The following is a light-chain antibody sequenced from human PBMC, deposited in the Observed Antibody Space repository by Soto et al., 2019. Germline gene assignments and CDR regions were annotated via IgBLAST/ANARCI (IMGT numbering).Light chain of an antibody. CDR2: EVS. J-gene: IGLJ1*01. Sequence: QSGLTQPASVSWSPGQSITISCTGTSSDVGGYNYVSWYQQHPGKAPKLMIYEVSNRPSGVSNRFSGSKSGNTASLTISGLQAADEADYYCSSYTSSYVFGTGTKVTVL. V-gene: IGLV2-14*01. CDR3: SSYTSSYV. CDR1: SSDVGGYNY.